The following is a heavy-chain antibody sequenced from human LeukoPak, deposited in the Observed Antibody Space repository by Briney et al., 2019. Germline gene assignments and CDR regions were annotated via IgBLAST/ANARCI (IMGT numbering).Heavy chain of an antibody. CDR3: AEDKYSSGWYYFDY. J-gene: IGHJ4*02. D-gene: IGHD6-19*01. V-gene: IGHV3-9*03. CDR2: ISWNSGSI. Sequence: PGGSLRLSCAASGFTFDDYAMHWVRQAPGKGLEWVSGISWNSGSIGYADSVKGRFTISRDNAKNSLYLQMNSLRAEDMALYYCAEDKYSSGWYYFDYWGQGTLVTVSS. CDR1: GFTFDDYA.